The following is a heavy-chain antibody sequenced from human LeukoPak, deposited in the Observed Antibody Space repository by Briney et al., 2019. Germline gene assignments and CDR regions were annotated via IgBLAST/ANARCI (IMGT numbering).Heavy chain of an antibody. CDR2: ISGGGSYV. J-gene: IGHJ3*01. Sequence: PGGSLRQSCSVSGFTFSSYSMNWVRQAPGEGLQRVASISGGGSYVFYAESLGGRFSVSRDNAKNSVFLQKNSLRAEDTAVYYCARGLGDYDAFDVWGLGTRVTVAS. V-gene: IGHV3-21*01. CDR3: ARGLGDYDAFDV. CDR1: GFTFSSYS. D-gene: IGHD4-17*01.